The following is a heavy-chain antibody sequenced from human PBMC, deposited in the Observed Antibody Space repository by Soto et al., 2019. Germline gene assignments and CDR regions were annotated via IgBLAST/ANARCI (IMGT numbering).Heavy chain of an antibody. Sequence: GASVKVSCKASGYTFTSYGISWVRQAPGQGLEWMGWISAYNGNTNYAQKLQGRVTMTTDTSTSTAYMELRSLRSDDTAVYYCARRPHCSGGSCYSLDYWGQGTLVTVSS. CDR3: ARRPHCSGGSCYSLDY. J-gene: IGHJ4*02. CDR2: ISAYNGNT. V-gene: IGHV1-18*01. D-gene: IGHD2-15*01. CDR1: GYTFTSYG.